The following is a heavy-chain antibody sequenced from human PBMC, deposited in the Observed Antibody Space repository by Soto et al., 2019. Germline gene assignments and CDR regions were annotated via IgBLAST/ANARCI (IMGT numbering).Heavy chain of an antibody. D-gene: IGHD3-3*01. V-gene: IGHV5-51*01. CDR3: ARLGYYVFWSGYYHDMDV. Sequence: SLKLSCEGSGYSFTSYCIGWVRQIPGKIVEWMGIIYPGGSETRYSPALQGQITISADKSTSTAYLQWSSLKASDTAMYYCARLGYYVFWSGYYHDMDVWGQGXTVTVSS. CDR1: GYSFTSYC. CDR2: IYPGGSET. J-gene: IGHJ6*02.